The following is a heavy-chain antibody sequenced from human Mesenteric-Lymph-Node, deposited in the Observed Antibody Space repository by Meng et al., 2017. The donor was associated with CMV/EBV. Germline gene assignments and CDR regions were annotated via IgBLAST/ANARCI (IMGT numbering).Heavy chain of an antibody. CDR1: GYTLSSYA. CDR3: ARTNNWGFDY. D-gene: IGHD3-16*01. J-gene: IGHJ4*02. CDR2: INIVEDKT. V-gene: IGHV1-3*04. Sequence: QVKLVQSGAEVKKPGASVKASCKASGYTLSSYAMHWVRQAPGQRLEWMGWINIVEDKTKTSQNFQGRVTLTRDTSENTAYMELSSLRSDDTAVYYCARTNNWGFDYWGQGTLVTVSS.